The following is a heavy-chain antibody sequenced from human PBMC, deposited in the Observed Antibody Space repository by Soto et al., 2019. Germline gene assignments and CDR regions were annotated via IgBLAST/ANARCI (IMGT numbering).Heavy chain of an antibody. CDR2: ISAYNGNT. CDR3: ARRAEAYYYYGMDV. CDR1: GYTFTSYG. V-gene: IGHV1-18*01. Sequence: ASGKVSCKASGYTFTSYGISWVRQAPGQGLEWMGWISAYNGNTNYAQKLQGRVTMTTDTSTSTAYMELRSLRSDDTAVYYCARRAEAYYYYGMDVWGQGTTVTVSS. J-gene: IGHJ6*02.